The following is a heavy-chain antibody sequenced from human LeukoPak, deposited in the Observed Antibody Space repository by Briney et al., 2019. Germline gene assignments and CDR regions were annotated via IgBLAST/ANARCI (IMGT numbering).Heavy chain of an antibody. CDR3: ARAQLERPADAFDI. Sequence: GGSLRLSCAASGFTFSSCWMHWVRQAPGKGLVWVSRINSDGSSTSYADSVKGRFTISRDNAKNTLYLQMNSLRAEDMAVYYCARAQLERPADAFDIWGQGTMVTVSS. D-gene: IGHD1-1*01. CDR1: GFTFSSCW. V-gene: IGHV3-74*01. J-gene: IGHJ3*02. CDR2: INSDGSST.